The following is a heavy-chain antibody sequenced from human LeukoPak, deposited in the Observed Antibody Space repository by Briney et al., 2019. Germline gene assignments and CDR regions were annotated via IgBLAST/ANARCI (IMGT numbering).Heavy chain of an antibody. CDR2: INPNSGGT. CDR1: GYTFTGYY. Sequence: ASVKVSCKASGYTFTGYYMHWVRQAPGQGLEWMGWINPNSGGTNYAQKFQGRVTMTRDTSISTAYMELSSPRSEDTAVYYCAREGPDILTGYYHYYYYYYMDVWGKGATVTISS. J-gene: IGHJ6*03. V-gene: IGHV1-2*02. CDR3: AREGPDILTGYYHYYYYYYMDV. D-gene: IGHD3-9*01.